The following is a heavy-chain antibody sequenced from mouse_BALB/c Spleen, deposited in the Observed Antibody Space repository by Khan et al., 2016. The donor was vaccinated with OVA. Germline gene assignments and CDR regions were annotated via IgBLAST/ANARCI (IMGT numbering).Heavy chain of an antibody. V-gene: IGHV3-2*02. CDR3: ARTARIKY. CDR2: ISYRGST. Sequence: EVQLQESGPGLVKPSKSLSLTCTVTGYSITSGYGWNWIRQFPGNKLEWTGYISYRGSTNNNPTPKSRISITRDTTKNQFFLQLNSVTTEYTSTYYCARTARIKYLGHRTTLTVSS. D-gene: IGHD1-2*01. CDR1: GYSITSGYG. J-gene: IGHJ2*01.